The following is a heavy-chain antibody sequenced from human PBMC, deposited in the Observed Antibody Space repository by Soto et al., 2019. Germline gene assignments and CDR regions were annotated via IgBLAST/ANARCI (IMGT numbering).Heavy chain of an antibody. V-gene: IGHV3-48*03. CDR1: GFPFTNSE. D-gene: IGHD5-12*01. J-gene: IGHJ5*02. CDR2: ISSSTYAI. CDR3: SGSPTLMATRSPYLAH. Sequence: PAGSLRLSCAASGFPFTNSEMSWVRQAPGRGLEWLAYISSSTYAIYYADSVRGRFTISRDNAQNSVFLQMNRLTAEDTATYYCSGSPTLMATRSPYLAHWGQGTPVTVSS.